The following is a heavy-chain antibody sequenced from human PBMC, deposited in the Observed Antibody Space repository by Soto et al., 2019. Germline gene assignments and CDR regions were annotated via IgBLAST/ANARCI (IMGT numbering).Heavy chain of an antibody. CDR1: GYTFTSYG. CDR3: ARAPGGDRNLGYYYYYGMDV. J-gene: IGHJ6*02. CDR2: ISAYNGNT. Sequence: ASVRVSCKASGYTFTSYGISWVRQAPGQGLEWMGWISAYNGNTNYAQKLQGRATMTTDTSTSTAYMELRSLRSDDTAVYYCARAPGGDRNLGYYYYYGMDVWGQGTTVTVSS. V-gene: IGHV1-18*04. D-gene: IGHD2-21*02.